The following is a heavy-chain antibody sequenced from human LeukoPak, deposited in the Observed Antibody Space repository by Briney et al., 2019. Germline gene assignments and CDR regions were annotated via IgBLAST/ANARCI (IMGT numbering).Heavy chain of an antibody. J-gene: IGHJ5*02. V-gene: IGHV3-53*01. CDR3: ARGVEMATIFFSS. CDR2: IYANGIT. Sequence: GGSLGLSCAASDFTVSSNYMSWVRQAQGKGLEWVSVIYANGITYYADSVKGRFTISRDISKNTVYLQMNTLRVEDTAVYYCARGVEMATIFFSSWGQGTLVTVSS. CDR1: DFTVSSNY. D-gene: IGHD5-24*01.